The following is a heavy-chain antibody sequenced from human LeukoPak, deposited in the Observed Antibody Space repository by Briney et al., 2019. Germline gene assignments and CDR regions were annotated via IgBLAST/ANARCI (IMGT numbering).Heavy chain of an antibody. J-gene: IGHJ4*02. CDR1: GGSISAYY. V-gene: IGHV4-59*01. CDR3: ARGPNSGYGRFDY. Sequence: PSETLSLTCTVSGGSISAYYWSWLRQPPGRGLEWIGYFYYSGSTTYNPSLRGRVTISADTSNNQFSLKLNSVTAADTAVYYCARGPNSGYGRFDYWGQGTLVTVSS. CDR2: FYYSGST. D-gene: IGHD5-12*01.